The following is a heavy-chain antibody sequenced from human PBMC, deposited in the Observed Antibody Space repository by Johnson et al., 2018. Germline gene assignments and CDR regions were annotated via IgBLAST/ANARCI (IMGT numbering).Heavy chain of an antibody. D-gene: IGHD1-26*01. Sequence: VQLLESGGGLVQPGRSLRLSCAASGFTFDDYAMHWVRQAPGKGLEWVPGISWTRGRLGDVDSVKGRVTISRDNAKNSLYLQKNSLRAEDTAVYYCARDYYDAFDIWGQGTMVTVSS. J-gene: IGHJ3*02. CDR3: ARDYYDAFDI. CDR2: ISWTRGRL. V-gene: IGHV3-9*01. CDR1: GFTFDDYA.